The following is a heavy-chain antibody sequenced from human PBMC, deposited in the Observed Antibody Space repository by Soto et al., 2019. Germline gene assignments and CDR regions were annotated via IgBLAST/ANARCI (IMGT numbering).Heavy chain of an antibody. CDR1: GFTFSNAW. Sequence: EVQLVESGGGLVKPGGSLRLSCAASGFTFSNAWMNWVRQAPGKGLEWVGRIKSKTDGGTTDYAAPVKGRFTISRDDSKNTLYLQMNSLKTENTDVYYCTWGFCSGGSCDYYYGMDVWSQGTTVTVAS. D-gene: IGHD2-15*01. CDR3: TWGFCSGGSCDYYYGMDV. CDR2: IKSKTDGGTT. V-gene: IGHV3-15*07. J-gene: IGHJ6*02.